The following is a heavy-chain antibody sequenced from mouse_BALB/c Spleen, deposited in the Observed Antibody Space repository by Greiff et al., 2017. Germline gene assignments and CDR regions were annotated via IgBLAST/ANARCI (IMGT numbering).Heavy chain of an antibody. D-gene: IGHD1-1*01. Sequence: EVQLQESGAELVKPGASVKLSCTASGFNIKDTYMHWVKQRPEQGLEWIGRIDPANGNTKYDPKFQGKATITADTSSNTAYLQLSSLQSEDTAVYYCAVESGSPAMDYWGQGTSVTVSS. CDR1: GFNIKDTY. J-gene: IGHJ4*01. V-gene: IGHV14-3*02. CDR3: AVESGSPAMDY. CDR2: IDPANGNT.